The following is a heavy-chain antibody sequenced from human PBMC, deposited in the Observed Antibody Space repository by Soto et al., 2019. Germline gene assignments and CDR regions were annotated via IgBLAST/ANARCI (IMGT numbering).Heavy chain of an antibody. CDR2: ISYDGSNK. V-gene: IGHV3-30*18. CDR3: AKRIVITGDYYYGMDV. J-gene: IGHJ6*02. D-gene: IGHD3-22*01. Sequence: PGGSLRLSCAASGFTFSSYGMHWVRQAPGKGLEWVAVISYDGSNKYYADSVKGRFTISRDNSKNTLYLQMNSLRAEDTAVYYCAKRIVITGDYYYGMDVWGQGTTVTVSS. CDR1: GFTFSSYG.